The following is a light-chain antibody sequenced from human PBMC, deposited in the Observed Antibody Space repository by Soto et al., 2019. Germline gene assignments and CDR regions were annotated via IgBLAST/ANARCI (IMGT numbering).Light chain of an antibody. CDR2: GAS. V-gene: IGKV3-15*01. CDR1: QSVSSN. J-gene: IGKJ5*01. CDR3: QQYNNWPPIT. Sequence: EIVMTQSPATLSVSPGERTTLSCRASQSVSSNLAWYQQKPGQAPRLLVYGASTRATRIPARCSGSGSGTEFTLTIRSLQSEDFAVYYCQQYNNWPPITFGQGKRLEIK.